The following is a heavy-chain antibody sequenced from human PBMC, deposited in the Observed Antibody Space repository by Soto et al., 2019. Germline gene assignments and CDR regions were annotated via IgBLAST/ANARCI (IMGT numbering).Heavy chain of an antibody. V-gene: IGHV3-23*01. J-gene: IGHJ5*02. CDR3: AKCGYSNTCLPTGFDP. Sequence: TGGSLRLSCTTSGFTFSNYAMAWVRQAPGKGLEYVSSITGSGYDTYYAGSVKGRFTISRDNSNNSLYLQMYSLRAADTAIYYCAKCGYSNTCLPTGFDPWGQGTLVTVSS. D-gene: IGHD4-4*01. CDR1: GFTFSNYA. CDR2: ITGSGYDT.